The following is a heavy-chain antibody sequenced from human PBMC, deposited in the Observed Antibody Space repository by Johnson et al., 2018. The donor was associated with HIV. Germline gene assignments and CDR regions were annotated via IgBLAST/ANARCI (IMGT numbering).Heavy chain of an antibody. Sequence: QVQLVESGGGVVQPGGSLRLSCAASGFTFSSYGMHWVRQAPGKGLEWVAFIRYDGRNKYYADSVKGRFTISRDNSKNTLYLQMNSLRAEDTAVYYCAREELEPDVFDIWGQGTMVTVSS. CDR2: IRYDGRNK. V-gene: IGHV3-30*02. J-gene: IGHJ3*02. CDR3: AREELEPDVFDI. D-gene: IGHD1-1*01. CDR1: GFTFSSYG.